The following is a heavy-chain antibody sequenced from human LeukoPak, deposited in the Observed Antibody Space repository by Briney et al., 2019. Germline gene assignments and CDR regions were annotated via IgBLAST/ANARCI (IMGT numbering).Heavy chain of an antibody. V-gene: IGHV1-2*02. J-gene: IGHJ3*02. D-gene: IGHD1-20*01. CDR3: ARASRITGGPDDAFDI. CDR1: GYTFTGYY. CDR2: INPNSGGT. Sequence: ASVKVSCKASGYTFTGYYMHWVRQAPGQGLEWMGWINPNSGGTNYAQKFQGRVTMTRDTSISTAYMELSRLRSDDTAVYYCARASRITGGPDDAFDIWGQGTMVTVSS.